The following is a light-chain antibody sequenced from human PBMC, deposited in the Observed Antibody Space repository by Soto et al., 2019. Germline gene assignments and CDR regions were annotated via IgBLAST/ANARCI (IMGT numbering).Light chain of an antibody. J-gene: IGKJ4*01. CDR2: GSS. CDR1: QTLSSAY. CDR3: QQRSNWLT. V-gene: IGKV3D-20*02. Sequence: EVVLTQSPGTLSLSPGEGATLSCRVSQTLSSAYLAWYQQKPGQAPRLLISGSSIRATGIPDRFSGGGSGTDFTLTITRLEPEDFAVYYCQQRSNWLTFGGGTKVEIK.